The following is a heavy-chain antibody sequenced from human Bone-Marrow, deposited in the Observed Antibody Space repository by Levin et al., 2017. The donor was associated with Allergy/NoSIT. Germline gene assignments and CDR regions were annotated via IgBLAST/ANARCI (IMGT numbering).Heavy chain of an antibody. CDR2: INHSGST. CDR3: ARGGRWSFSYYFDY. D-gene: IGHD3-10*01. Sequence: SQTLSLTCAVDGGSFTGYFWTWIHQPPGKGLEWIGEINHSGSTRYNPSLTSRVTISVDTSKKEFSLNLSSVTAADTAVFYCARGGRWSFSYYFDYWGQGTRVTVSS. V-gene: IGHV4-34*01. J-gene: IGHJ4*02. CDR1: GGSFTGYF.